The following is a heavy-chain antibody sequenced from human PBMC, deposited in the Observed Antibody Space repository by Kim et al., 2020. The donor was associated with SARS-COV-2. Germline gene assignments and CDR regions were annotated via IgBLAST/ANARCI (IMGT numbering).Heavy chain of an antibody. D-gene: IGHD1-26*01. CDR2: ISYEGRVV. Sequence: GASLLLSCSASFFPFPTYGMHWVRQARGKVVCVVGVISYEGRVVYYVDSVKGRFTISRDNPKNTLYLQMNSLRIEDTAVYYCARSFSGSYFGYDYWGQGSLVTVSS. CDR3: ARSFSGSYFGYDY. J-gene: IGHJ4*02. V-gene: IGHV3-30*03. CDR1: FFPFPTYG.